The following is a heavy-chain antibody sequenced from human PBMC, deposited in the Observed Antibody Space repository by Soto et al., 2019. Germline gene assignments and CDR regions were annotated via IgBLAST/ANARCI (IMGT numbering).Heavy chain of an antibody. Sequence: EVQLVESGGGLVQPGGSLRLSCTSSGFSFSAFSMNWVRQAPGKGLEWVSYISSTSNTIYYADSVKGRFTISRDNAKNSLSLQMDSLRDEDTAVYYCAREGGRHCSPTRCYSAFDVWGQGTMVTVSS. J-gene: IGHJ3*01. V-gene: IGHV3-48*02. CDR3: AREGGRHCSPTRCYSAFDV. CDR2: ISSTSNTI. CDR1: GFSFSAFS. D-gene: IGHD2-2*02.